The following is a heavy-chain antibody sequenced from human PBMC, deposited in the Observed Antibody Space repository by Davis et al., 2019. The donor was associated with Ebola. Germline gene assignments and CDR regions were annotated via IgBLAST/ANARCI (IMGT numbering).Heavy chain of an antibody. CDR3: ARGYSSSWPYY. CDR2: IYYSGST. Sequence: MPSETLSLTCTVSGGSISSYYWSWIRQPPGKGLEWIGYIYYSGSTIYNPSLKSRVTISVDTSKNQFSLKLSSVTAADTAVYYCARGYSSSWPYYWGQGTLVTVSS. J-gene: IGHJ4*02. D-gene: IGHD6-13*01. V-gene: IGHV4-59*08. CDR1: GGSISSYY.